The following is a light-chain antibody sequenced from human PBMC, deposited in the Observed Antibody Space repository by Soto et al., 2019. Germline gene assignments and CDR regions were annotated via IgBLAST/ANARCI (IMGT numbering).Light chain of an antibody. Sequence: EIVMTQSPATLSVSPGERATLSCRASQSVSSNLAWYQQKPGQAPRLLIYGASTRATGIPARFSGSGFGTDFTLTISSLQSEDFAVFYCQQYGTSEIIFGQGTRLEIK. V-gene: IGKV3-15*01. J-gene: IGKJ5*01. CDR2: GAS. CDR1: QSVSSN. CDR3: QQYGTSEII.